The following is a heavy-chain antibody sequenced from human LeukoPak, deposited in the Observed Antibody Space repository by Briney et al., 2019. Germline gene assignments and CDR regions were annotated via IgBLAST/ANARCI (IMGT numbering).Heavy chain of an antibody. D-gene: IGHD3-9*01. V-gene: IGHV3-66*01. Sequence: GGSLRLSCAASGFTVNNNYMNWVRQAPGKGLEWVSLIYSGGTTSYADSVKGRFTISRDNSKNTLYLQMNSLIVEDTAVYYCARGQPALRYFDWFTSSGHSDYWGQGTLVTVSS. CDR2: IYSGGTT. CDR1: GFTVNNNY. CDR3: ARGQPALRYFDWFTSSGHSDY. J-gene: IGHJ4*02.